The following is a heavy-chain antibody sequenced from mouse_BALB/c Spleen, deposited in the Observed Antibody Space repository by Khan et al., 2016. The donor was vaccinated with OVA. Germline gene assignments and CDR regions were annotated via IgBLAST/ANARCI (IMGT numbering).Heavy chain of an antibody. CDR3: ASHLTGSVAY. D-gene: IGHD4-1*01. V-gene: IGHV5-6*01. J-gene: IGHJ3*01. CDR1: GFTFSAYG. Sequence: EVELVESGGDLVRPGGSLKLSCAASGFTFSAYGMSWVRQSPDKRLEWVATLYGDGYYTYYPDSLKGRFTISRDTDKNTLVQQMRSLKSEDTARYYCASHLTGSVAYWGQGTLVTVSA. CDR2: LYGDGYYT.